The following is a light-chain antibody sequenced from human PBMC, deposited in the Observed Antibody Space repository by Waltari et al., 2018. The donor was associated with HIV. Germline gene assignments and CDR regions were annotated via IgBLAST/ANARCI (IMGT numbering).Light chain of an antibody. J-gene: IGKJ4*01. V-gene: IGKV2-28*01. CDR1: ESLLHGSGFNY. CDR2: WSS. CDR3: MQSLHAPPT. Sequence: DIVMTQSPLYLPVTPGEAASISCRSSESLLHGSGFNYLDWYLQKPGQSPKLLIYWSSHRESGVSDRFSGSGSGTDFTLKITRVEAEDVGAYFCMQSLHAPPTFGGGTRV.